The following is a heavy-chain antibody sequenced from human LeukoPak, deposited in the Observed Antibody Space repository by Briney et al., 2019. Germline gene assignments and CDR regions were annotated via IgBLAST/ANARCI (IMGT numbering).Heavy chain of an antibody. Sequence: SETLSLTCAVYGGSFSGYYWSWIRQPPGEGREWVGEINHSGSTNYNPSLKSRVTISVDTSKNQFSLKLSSVTAADTAVYYCARGPRITIFGVVITNLDYWGQGTLVTVSS. CDR1: GGSFSGYY. CDR2: INHSGST. CDR3: ARGPRITIFGVVITNLDY. J-gene: IGHJ4*02. D-gene: IGHD3-3*01. V-gene: IGHV4-34*01.